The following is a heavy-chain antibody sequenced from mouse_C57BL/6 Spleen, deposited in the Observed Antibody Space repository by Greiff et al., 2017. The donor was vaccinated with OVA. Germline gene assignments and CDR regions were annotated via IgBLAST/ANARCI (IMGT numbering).Heavy chain of an antibody. J-gene: IGHJ4*01. Sequence: VKLQESGPGLVAPSQSLSITCTVSGFSLTSYGVHWVRQPPGKGLEWLVVIWSDGSTTYNSALKSRLSISKDNSKSQVFLKMNSLQTDDTAMYYCARQHGYPSYAMDYWGQGTSVTVSS. CDR3: ARQHGYPSYAMDY. V-gene: IGHV2-6-1*01. D-gene: IGHD2-2*01. CDR2: IWSDGST. CDR1: GFSLTSYG.